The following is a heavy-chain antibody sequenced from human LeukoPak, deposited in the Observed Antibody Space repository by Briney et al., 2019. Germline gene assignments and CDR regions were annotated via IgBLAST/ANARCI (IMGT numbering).Heavy chain of an antibody. D-gene: IGHD3-22*01. J-gene: IGHJ5*02. CDR3: ARGHDSSGYYYDWFDP. V-gene: IGHV3-53*01. CDR1: GFTVSSNY. CDR2: IYSGGST. Sequence: GGSLRLSCVASGFTVSSNYISWVRQAPGKGLEWVSVIYSGGSTYYADSVKGRFTISRDNSKNTLYLQMNSLRAEDTAVYYCARGHDSSGYYYDWFDPWGQGTLVTVSS.